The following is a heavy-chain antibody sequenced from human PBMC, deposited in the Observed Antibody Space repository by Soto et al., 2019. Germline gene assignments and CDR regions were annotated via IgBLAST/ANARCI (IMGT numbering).Heavy chain of an antibody. CDR1: GFTFSSFE. J-gene: IGHJ6*02. CDR3: ARVSSGNGVYCGGDCYPTTTGAYGMDV. CDR2: IGRSGETI. Sequence: GGSLRLSCVGSGFTFSSFEMNWVRQTPGKGLEWLSYIGRSGETIYYADSVKGRFTISRDNAKSSLYLQMNSLRAEDTAVYYCARVSSGNGVYCGGDCYPTTTGAYGMDVWGQGTTVTVSS. D-gene: IGHD2-21*02. V-gene: IGHV3-48*03.